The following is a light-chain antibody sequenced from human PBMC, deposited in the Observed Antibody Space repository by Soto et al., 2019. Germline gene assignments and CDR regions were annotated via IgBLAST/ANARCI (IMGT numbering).Light chain of an antibody. Sequence: EIVMTQSPGTLSVSPGEGATLSCWASQSIGRDVAWYQQRPGQAPRRLIYGASPRAPGIPARFSGSGSGTDFTLTISGLLSEDFALYFCQQYNNWPRTFGQGTNV. J-gene: IGKJ1*01. CDR2: GAS. V-gene: IGKV3-15*01. CDR1: QSIGRD. CDR3: QQYNNWPRT.